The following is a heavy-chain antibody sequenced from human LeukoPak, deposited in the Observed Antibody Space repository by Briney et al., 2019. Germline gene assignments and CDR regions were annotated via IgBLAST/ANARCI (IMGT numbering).Heavy chain of an antibody. D-gene: IGHD6-19*01. CDR2: IYYSGST. J-gene: IGHJ3*02. CDR3: ARHLGRLAHAFDI. Sequence: SETLSLTCTVSGGSISSSSYYWGWIRQPPGKGLEWIGSIYYSGSTYYNPSLKRRVTISVDTSKNQFSLKLSSVTAADTAVYYCARHLGRLAHAFDIWGQGTMVTVSS. CDR1: GGSISSSSYY. V-gene: IGHV4-39*01.